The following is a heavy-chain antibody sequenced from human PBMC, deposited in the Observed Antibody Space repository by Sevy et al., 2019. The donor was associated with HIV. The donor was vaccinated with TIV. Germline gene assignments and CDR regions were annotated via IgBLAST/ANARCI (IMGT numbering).Heavy chain of an antibody. D-gene: IGHD2-21*02. J-gene: IGHJ6*02. V-gene: IGHV1-69*13. CDR2: IIPIFGTA. Sequence: ASVKVSCKASGGTFSSYAISWVRQAPGQGLEWMGGIIPIFGTANYAQKFQGRVTITADESTSRAYMELSSLRSEDTAVYYCARGEVVVVTAIPSYYYGMDVWGQGTTVTVSS. CDR3: ARGEVVVVTAIPSYYYGMDV. CDR1: GGTFSSYA.